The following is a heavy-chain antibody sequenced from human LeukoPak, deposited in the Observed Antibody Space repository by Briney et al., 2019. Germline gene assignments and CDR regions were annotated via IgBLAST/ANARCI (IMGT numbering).Heavy chain of an antibody. J-gene: IGHJ3*02. CDR3: ARGLGSGYYFGAFDI. CDR1: GGSFSGYY. D-gene: IGHD3-22*01. Sequence: SETLSLTCAVYGGSFSGYYWSWIRQPPGKGLEWIGEINHSGSTNYNPSLKSRVTISVDTSKNQFSLKLSSVTAADTAVYYCARGLGSGYYFGAFDIWGQGTMVTVSS. V-gene: IGHV4-34*01. CDR2: INHSGST.